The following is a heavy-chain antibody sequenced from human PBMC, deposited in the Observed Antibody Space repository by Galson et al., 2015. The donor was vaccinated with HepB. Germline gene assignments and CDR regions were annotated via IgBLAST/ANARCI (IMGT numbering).Heavy chain of an antibody. Sequence: SLRLSCAASGFIFDNYAMHWVRQAPGKGLEWVSGVSWNSGNIDHADSVKGRFTISRDNAKDSLYLQMNSLTVEDTASYYCAKGPGAAAGKGYFQHWGQGILVIVSS. CDR3: AKGPGAAAGKGYFQH. V-gene: IGHV3-9*01. CDR1: GFIFDNYA. D-gene: IGHD6-13*01. J-gene: IGHJ1*01. CDR2: VSWNSGNI.